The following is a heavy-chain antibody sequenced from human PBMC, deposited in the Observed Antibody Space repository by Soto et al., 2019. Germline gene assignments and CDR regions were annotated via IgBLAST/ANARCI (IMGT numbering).Heavy chain of an antibody. V-gene: IGHV3-7*01. Sequence: EVQLVESGGGLVQRGGSRSLSCAAPGFPFSFFWLSWVGRAPGRGLWRLGTKKLVASEKKYVDSVKGRFTMSRDNAKNSLYLQMDSLRAEDTAVYYCARDSGYGSGASVNHYLDFWGRGTLVTVSS. CDR2: KKLVASEK. D-gene: IGHD3-10*01. CDR1: GFPFSFFW. CDR3: ARDSGYGSGASVNHYLDF. J-gene: IGHJ4*01.